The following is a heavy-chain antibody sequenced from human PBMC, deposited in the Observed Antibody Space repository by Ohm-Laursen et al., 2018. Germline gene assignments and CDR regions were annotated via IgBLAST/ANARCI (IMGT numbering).Heavy chain of an antibody. D-gene: IGHD1-26*01. J-gene: IGHJ4*02. CDR3: AASGSYLYFDQ. CDR1: GGSISSYY. V-gene: IGHV4-59*08. Sequence: TLSLTCTVSGGSISSYYWSWIRQPPGKGLEWIGYIYYSGSTNYNPSLKSRVTISVDTSKNQFSLKLSSVTAADTAVYYCAASGSYLYFDQWGQGTLVTVSS. CDR2: IYYSGST.